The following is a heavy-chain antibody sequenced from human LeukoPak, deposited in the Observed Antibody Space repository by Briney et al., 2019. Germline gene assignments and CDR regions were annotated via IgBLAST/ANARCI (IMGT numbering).Heavy chain of an antibody. J-gene: IGHJ6*03. V-gene: IGHV3-30*07. CDR1: GFTFSSYA. CDR3: ARDYYDFWSGYYYYYYMDV. CDR2: ISYDGSNK. Sequence: PGGSLRLSCAASGFTFSSYAMHWVRQAPGKGLEWVAVISYDGSNKYYADSVKGRFTISRDNAKNSLYLQMNSLRAEDTAVYYCARDYYDFWSGYYYYYYMDVWGKGTTVTVSS. D-gene: IGHD3-3*01.